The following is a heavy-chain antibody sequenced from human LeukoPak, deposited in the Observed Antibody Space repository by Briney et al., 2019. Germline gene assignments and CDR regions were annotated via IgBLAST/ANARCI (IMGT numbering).Heavy chain of an antibody. CDR3: ARSRGQQLTYDYYYMDV. CDR1: GGSFSRYY. CDR2: INHSGST. D-gene: IGHD6-13*01. V-gene: IGHV4-34*01. Sequence: PSETLSLTCAVYGGSFSRYYWSWIRQPPGKGLEWIGEINHSGSTNYNPSLKSRVTISVDTSKNQFSLKLSSVTAADTAVYYCARSRGQQLTYDYYYMDVWGKGTTVTVSS. J-gene: IGHJ6*03.